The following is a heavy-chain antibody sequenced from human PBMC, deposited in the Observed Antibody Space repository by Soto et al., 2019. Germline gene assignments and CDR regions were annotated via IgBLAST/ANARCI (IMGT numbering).Heavy chain of an antibody. CDR2: ISYSGNT. D-gene: IGHD2-8*01. Sequence: TSETLSLTCTFSVGSIINFYWSWIRQPPGKGLEWIGYISYSGNTNYNPSLKSRVSISVDTSKNQLSLNLTSVTAADTAVYYCARAPMVLSRSYFDSWGQGTLVTVSS. CDR3: ARAPMVLSRSYFDS. V-gene: IGHV4-59*01. J-gene: IGHJ4*02. CDR1: VGSIINFY.